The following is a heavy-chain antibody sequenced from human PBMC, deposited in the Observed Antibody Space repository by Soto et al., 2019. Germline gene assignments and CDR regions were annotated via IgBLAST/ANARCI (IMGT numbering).Heavy chain of an antibody. CDR3: AKKAVPGSKFQNYFDY. V-gene: IGHV3-23*01. J-gene: IGHJ4*02. CDR2: ISGSGGGT. D-gene: IGHD6-19*01. CDR1: GFTFSSYA. Sequence: GGSLRLSCAASGFTFSSYAMSWVRQAPGKGLEWVSTISGSGGGTYYADSVKGRFTISRDNSKNTLYLQMNSLRAEDTAVYYCAKKAVPGSKFQNYFDYWGQGTLVTVSS.